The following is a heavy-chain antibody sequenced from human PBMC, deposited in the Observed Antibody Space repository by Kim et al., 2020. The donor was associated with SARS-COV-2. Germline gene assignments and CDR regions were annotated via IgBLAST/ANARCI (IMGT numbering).Heavy chain of an antibody. V-gene: IGHV3-30*18. CDR1: GFTFSSYG. J-gene: IGHJ4*02. Sequence: GGSLRLSCAASGFTFSSYGMHWVRQAPGKGLEWVAVISYDGSNKYYADSVKGRFTISRDNSKNTLYLQMNSLRAEDTAVYYCAKGSGMATITPFDYWGQGTLVTVSS. CDR3: AKGSGMATITPFDY. D-gene: IGHD5-12*01. CDR2: ISYDGSNK.